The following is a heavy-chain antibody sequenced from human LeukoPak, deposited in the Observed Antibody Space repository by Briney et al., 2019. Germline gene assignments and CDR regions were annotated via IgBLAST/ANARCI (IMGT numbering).Heavy chain of an antibody. CDR1: GYSFTSYW. CDR2: IYPGDSDT. D-gene: IGHD5-12*01. J-gene: IGHJ4*02. V-gene: IGHV5-51*01. CDR3: ARPAGYSGYDWGEYYFDY. Sequence: GASLQISCKGSGYSFTSYWIGWVRQMPGKGLEWMGIIYPGDSDTRYSPSFQGQVTISADKSISTAYLQWSSLKASDTAMYYCARPAGYSGYDWGEYYFDYWGQGTLVTVSS.